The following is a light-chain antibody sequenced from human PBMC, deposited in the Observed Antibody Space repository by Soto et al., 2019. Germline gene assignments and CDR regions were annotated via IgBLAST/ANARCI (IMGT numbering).Light chain of an antibody. Sequence: DIQMTQSPSTLSGSVGDRVTITCRASQTISSWLAWYQQKPGKAPKLLIYKASTLKSGVPSRFSGSGSGTEFPLTISRLQPDDFATYYCQHYNSYSEAFGQGTKGDIK. V-gene: IGKV1-5*03. CDR2: KAS. CDR3: QHYNSYSEA. CDR1: QTISSW. J-gene: IGKJ1*01.